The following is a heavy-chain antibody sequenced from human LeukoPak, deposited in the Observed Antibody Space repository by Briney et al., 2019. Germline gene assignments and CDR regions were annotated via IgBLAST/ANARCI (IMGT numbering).Heavy chain of an antibody. J-gene: IGHJ6*03. D-gene: IGHD3-10*01. CDR3: AKKRVPITMVVDTFRDYYMDV. CDR1: GFTFSSYA. CDR2: ISGSSGST. V-gene: IGHV3-23*01. Sequence: SGGSLRLSCAASGFTFSSYAMTWVRQAPGQGLECVSGISGSSGSTYNADSVKGRFTISRDNSKNTLHLQMNSLRAEDTAVYYCAKKRVPITMVVDTFRDYYMDVWGKGTTVTVSS.